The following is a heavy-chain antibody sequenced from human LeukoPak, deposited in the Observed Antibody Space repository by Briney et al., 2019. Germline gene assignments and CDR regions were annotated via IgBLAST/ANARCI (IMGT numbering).Heavy chain of an antibody. CDR1: GESFSGYY. J-gene: IGHJ4*02. Sequence: PSETLSLTCAVYGESFSGYYWSWIRQHPGKGLEWVGYIYYSGSTYYNPSLKSRLTISVDTSKNQFSLKLSSVTAADTAVYYCARDDGSLGYFHYWGQGTLVTVSS. CDR2: IYYSGST. CDR3: ARDDGSLGYFHY. V-gene: IGHV4-31*11. D-gene: IGHD2-15*01.